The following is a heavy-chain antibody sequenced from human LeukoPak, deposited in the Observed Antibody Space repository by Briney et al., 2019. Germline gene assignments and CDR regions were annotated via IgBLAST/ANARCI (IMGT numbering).Heavy chain of an antibody. V-gene: IGHV3-23*01. CDR3: AKDSVVVVAATLDY. J-gene: IGHJ4*02. CDR2: ISGSGGST. Sequence: GGSLRLSCAASGFTFSSYAMSWVRQAPGKGLEWVSAISGSGGSTYYADSVKGRFTISRDNSKNTLYLQMNSLRAEDTAVYYCAKDSVVVVAATLDYWGQGALVTVSS. D-gene: IGHD2-15*01. CDR1: GFTFSSYA.